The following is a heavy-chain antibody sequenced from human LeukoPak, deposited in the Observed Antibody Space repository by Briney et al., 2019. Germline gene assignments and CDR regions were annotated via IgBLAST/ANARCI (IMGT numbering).Heavy chain of an antibody. D-gene: IGHD3-3*01. CDR3: ARQEGGPYYDFWSGYSYWFDP. J-gene: IGHJ5*02. V-gene: IGHV1-2*02. Sequence: ASVKVSCKASGYTFTGYYMHWVRQAPGQGLEWMGWINPNSGGTNYAQKFQGRVTMTRDTSISTAYMELSSLRSEDTAVYYCARQEGGPYYDFWSGYSYWFDPWGQGTLVTVSS. CDR1: GYTFTGYY. CDR2: INPNSGGT.